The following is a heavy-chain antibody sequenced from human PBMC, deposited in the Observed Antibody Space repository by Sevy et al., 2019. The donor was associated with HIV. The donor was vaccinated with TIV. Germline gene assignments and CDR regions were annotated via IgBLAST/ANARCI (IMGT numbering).Heavy chain of an antibody. J-gene: IGHJ5*01. V-gene: IGHV3-23*01. CDR3: AKDYGDFKNWFDS. D-gene: IGHD4-17*01. CDR2: IGGRDDRT. Sequence: GGSLRLSCAASGFSFSSYTMAWVRQAPGKGLEWVSSIGGRDDRTFYAGPGKGRLTISRDNSKNALHLQMNSLRAEDTAVYYCAKDYGDFKNWFDSWGQGTLVTVSS. CDR1: GFSFSSYT.